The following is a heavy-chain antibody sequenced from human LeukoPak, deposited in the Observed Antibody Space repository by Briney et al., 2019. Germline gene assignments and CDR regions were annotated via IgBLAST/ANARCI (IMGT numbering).Heavy chain of an antibody. CDR1: DGTISSSY. D-gene: IGHD3-10*01. Sequence: SETLSLSCTVSDGTISSSYWSWIRQSPGKGLEWIGYIYHSGSTNYNPSLKSRVTISLDTSKNQFSLKLSSVTAADTAVYYCASSRSSYKWKYFDYWGQGILVTVSS. V-gene: IGHV4-59*01. J-gene: IGHJ4*02. CDR3: ASSRSSYKWKYFDY. CDR2: IYHSGST.